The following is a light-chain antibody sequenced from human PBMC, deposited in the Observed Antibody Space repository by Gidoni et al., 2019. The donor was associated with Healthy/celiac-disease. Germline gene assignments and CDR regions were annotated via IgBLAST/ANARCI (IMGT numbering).Light chain of an antibody. CDR2: GAS. CDR3: QQYGSTLR. V-gene: IGKV3-20*01. Sequence: HPPGPLFLSPGERATLSCRASQSVSSSYLAWYQQKPGQAPRLLIYGASSRATVIPDRFSGSGSGTDFTLTISRLEPEDFAVYYCQQYGSTLRFGGGTKVEIK. J-gene: IGKJ4*01. CDR1: QSVSSSY.